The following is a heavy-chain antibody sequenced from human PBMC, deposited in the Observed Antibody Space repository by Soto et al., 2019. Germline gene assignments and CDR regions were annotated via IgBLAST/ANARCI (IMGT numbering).Heavy chain of an antibody. J-gene: IGHJ5*02. V-gene: IGHV3-7*01. CDR1: GFTFNTHW. D-gene: IGHD1-1*01. CDR2: IKQDGSEK. CDR3: VAGGTSTPNP. Sequence: EVQLLESGGGLVQPGGSLRLSCAASGFTFNTHWMSWVRQAPEKGLEWVAHIKQDGSEKYYVDSAKGRFTISRDNARNSLYLQMNSPRADDTALYYCVAGGTSTPNPWGQGTLVTVSS.